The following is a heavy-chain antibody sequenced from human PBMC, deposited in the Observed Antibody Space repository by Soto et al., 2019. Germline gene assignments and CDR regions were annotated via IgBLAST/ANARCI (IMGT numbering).Heavy chain of an antibody. D-gene: IGHD3-10*01. CDR2: IYWNNER. Sequence: ESGPTLVNPTQTLTLTCTFSGFSLSTSGLGVGWFRQPPGKALEWLALIYWNNERRYSPSLKSRLTISKDTSKNQVVLTMTNMDPVDTATYSCAHLYCLGTYQIDNNWFDPWGQGTLVTVSS. J-gene: IGHJ5*02. CDR1: GFSLSTSGLG. V-gene: IGHV2-5*01. CDR3: AHLYCLGTYQIDNNWFDP.